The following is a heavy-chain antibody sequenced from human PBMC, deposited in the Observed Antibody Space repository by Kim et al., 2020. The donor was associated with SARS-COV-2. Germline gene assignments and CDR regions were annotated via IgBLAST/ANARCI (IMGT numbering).Heavy chain of an antibody. V-gene: IGHV3-23*01. J-gene: IGHJ4*02. D-gene: IGHD6-19*01. Sequence: FYSVSVKGRFSISRDNSRNTLYLRMNSLRAEDTAVYYCASETRYSSGADYWGQGTLVTVSS. CDR3: ASETRYSSGADY.